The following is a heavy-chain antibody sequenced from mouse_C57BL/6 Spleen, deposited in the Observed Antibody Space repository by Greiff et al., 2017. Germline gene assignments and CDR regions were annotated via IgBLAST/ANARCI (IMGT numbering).Heavy chain of an antibody. CDR3: ARWESPMDY. D-gene: IGHD4-1*01. CDR2: ISSGGSYT. J-gene: IGHJ4*01. CDR1: GFTFSSYG. Sequence: DVMLVESGGDLVKPGGSLKLSCAASGFTFSSYGMSWVRQTPDKRLEWVATISSGGSYTYYPDSVKGRFTISRDNAKNTLYLQMSSLKSEDTAMYYCARWESPMDYWGQGTSVTVSS. V-gene: IGHV5-6*02.